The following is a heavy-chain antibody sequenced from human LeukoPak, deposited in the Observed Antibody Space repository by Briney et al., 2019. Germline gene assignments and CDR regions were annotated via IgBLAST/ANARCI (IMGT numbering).Heavy chain of an antibody. CDR2: IYYSGST. Sequence: SETLSLTCTVSGGSISSSSYYWGWVRQPRGKGVEWNGRIYYSGSTYYNPSLKSRVTISVYTAKNQLSLKLSSVTAADTAVYYCALYYYDSSGYYWFDPWGQGTLVTVSS. J-gene: IGHJ5*02. CDR3: ALYYYDSSGYYWFDP. D-gene: IGHD3-22*01. V-gene: IGHV4-39*01. CDR1: GGSISSSSYY.